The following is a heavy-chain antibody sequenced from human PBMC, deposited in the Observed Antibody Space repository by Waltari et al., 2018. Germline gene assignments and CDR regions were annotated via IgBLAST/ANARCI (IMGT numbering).Heavy chain of an antibody. J-gene: IGHJ4*02. CDR2: ITRSGSYK. D-gene: IGHD6-19*01. Sequence: EVQLVESGGGLVKPGGSLRLSCAASGFTFSSYSMNWVRQAPGKGLDWVSSITRSGSYKSYADSVKGRFTISRDNAKNSLYLQMSSLGAEDTAVYYCASEGIAVTGKGDYWGQGTLVTVSS. CDR3: ASEGIAVTGKGDY. V-gene: IGHV3-21*01. CDR1: GFTFSSYS.